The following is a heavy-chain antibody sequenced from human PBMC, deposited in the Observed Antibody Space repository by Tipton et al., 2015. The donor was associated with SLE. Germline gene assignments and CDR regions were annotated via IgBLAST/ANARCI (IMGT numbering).Heavy chain of an antibody. CDR3: AIGRKNYDYIWGTGYYFDY. CDR2: VYTDGVTT. CDR1: EFSFSSYY. D-gene: IGHD3-16*01. Sequence: GSLRLSCAASEFSFSSYYMHWVRQTPGKGLVWVSRVYTDGVTTDYADSVRGRFTISRDNSRKTLFLQMSSLRAEDTAIYYCAIGRKNYDYIWGTGYYFDYWGQGTLVTVSS. J-gene: IGHJ4*02. V-gene: IGHV3-74*01.